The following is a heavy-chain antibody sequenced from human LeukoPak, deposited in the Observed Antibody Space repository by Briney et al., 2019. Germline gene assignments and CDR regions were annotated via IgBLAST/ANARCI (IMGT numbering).Heavy chain of an antibody. CDR3: ARGGFGDLRFDP. V-gene: IGHV1-46*01. CDR1: GYTFTSYY. J-gene: IGHJ5*02. CDR2: INTSGGST. D-gene: IGHD3-10*01. Sequence: SVKVSCKASGYTFTSYYMHWVGQAPGQGLEWMGIINTSGGSTSYAQKFQGRVTMTRDTSTSTVYMELSSLRSEDTAVYYCARGGFGDLRFDPWGQGTLVTVSS.